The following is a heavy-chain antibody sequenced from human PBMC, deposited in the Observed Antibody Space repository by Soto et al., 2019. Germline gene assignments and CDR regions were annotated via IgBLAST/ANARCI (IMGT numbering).Heavy chain of an antibody. CDR1: GFTFSGYA. J-gene: IGHJ4*02. CDR2: IHGGGNSA. Sequence: EVQLLESGGGLVQPGRSLRLSCAASGFTFSGYAMSWVRQAPGKGLEWVSVIHGGGNSAYYADSVKGRFTISRDNSKNSLYLQMSSLRGEDTAVYYCARNRGRVTTSGHFDYWGQGTLVTVSS. CDR3: ARNRGRVTTSGHFDY. V-gene: IGHV3-23*01. D-gene: IGHD4-17*01.